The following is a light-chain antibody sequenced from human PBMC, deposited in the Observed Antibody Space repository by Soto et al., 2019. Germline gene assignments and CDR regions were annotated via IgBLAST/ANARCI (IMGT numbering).Light chain of an antibody. CDR2: GAS. V-gene: IGKV3D-15*01. CDR1: QSVGSK. J-gene: IGKJ4*01. Sequence: EIVMTQSPATLPVSPGERITLSCRASQSVGSKSAWYQQKPGQAPRLLIYGASTRATGIPARFSGSGSGTEFTLTISSLQSEDFAVYYCQQYNSWPLTFGGGTKVDIK. CDR3: QQYNSWPLT.